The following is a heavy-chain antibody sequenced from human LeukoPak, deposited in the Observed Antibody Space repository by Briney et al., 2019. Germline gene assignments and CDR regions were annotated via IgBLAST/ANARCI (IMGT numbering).Heavy chain of an antibody. J-gene: IGHJ6*02. D-gene: IGHD4/OR15-4a*01. CDR1: GGTFSSSA. Sequence: ASVKVSCKTSGGTFSSSAITWVRQAPGQGLEWMGRIIPVLNITSYAQKFQGRVTITADTSTSTVYMELSSLRSEETAVYYCARDQGLTAPPPYGLDVWGQGTTVIVPS. CDR2: IIPVLNIT. CDR3: ARDQGLTAPPPYGLDV. V-gene: IGHV1-69*04.